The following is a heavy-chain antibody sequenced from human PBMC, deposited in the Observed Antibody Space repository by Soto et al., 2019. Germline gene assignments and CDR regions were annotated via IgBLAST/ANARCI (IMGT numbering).Heavy chain of an antibody. CDR3: DKDLGGCLTGDTFDI. D-gene: IGHD6-19*01. V-gene: IGHV3-30*18. CDR1: GFTFSSYG. J-gene: IGHJ3*02. CDR2: ISYDGSNK. Sequence: QVQLVESGGGVVQPGRSLRLSCTASGFTFSSYGIHWVRQAPGKGLEWVAVISYDGSNKLYTDSVKGRFTISRDNSKNTLYLKMDSLRAEDTAVSYCDKDLGGCLTGDTFDIWGQGTMVTVST.